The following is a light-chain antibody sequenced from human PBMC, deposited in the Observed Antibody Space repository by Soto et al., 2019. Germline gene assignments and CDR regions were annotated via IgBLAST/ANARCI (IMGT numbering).Light chain of an antibody. CDR3: HQYAVSPLT. J-gene: IGKJ4*01. CDR2: DAS. Sequence: EIVLTQSPGTLSLSPGESATLSCRASQSVGRNYLAWFQHKPDQAPRLLIYDASNRATGAPDRFGGSGSGTDFTLSVTRLEPEDFAVYYCHQYAVSPLTFGGGTTVEIK. CDR1: QSVGRNY. V-gene: IGKV3-20*01.